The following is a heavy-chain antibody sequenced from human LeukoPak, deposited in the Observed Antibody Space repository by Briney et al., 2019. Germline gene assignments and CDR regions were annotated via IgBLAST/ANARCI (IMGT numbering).Heavy chain of an antibody. J-gene: IGHJ5*02. CDR2: IIPIFGTA. Sequence: SVTVSCKASGGTFSFYAINWVRQAPGQGLEWMGAIIPIFGTANYAQKFQGRVTITADESTNTAYMELSSLRSDDTAVYYCARGGSGWLNWFDPWGQGTLVTVSS. V-gene: IGHV1-69*13. CDR3: ARGGSGWLNWFDP. D-gene: IGHD6-19*01. CDR1: GGTFSFYA.